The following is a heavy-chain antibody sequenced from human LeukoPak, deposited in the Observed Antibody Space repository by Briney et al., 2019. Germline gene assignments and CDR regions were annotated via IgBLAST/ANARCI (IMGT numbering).Heavy chain of an antibody. CDR3: ARDLIGGNRYCSSTSCYKD. J-gene: IGHJ4*02. D-gene: IGHD2-2*02. CDR1: GFTVSSNY. V-gene: IGHV3-21*01. CDR2: ISSSSSYI. Sequence: GGSLRLSCAASGFTVSSNYMSWVRQAPGKGLEWVSSISSSSSYIYYADSVKGRFTISRDNAKNSLYLQMNSLRAEDTAVYYCARDLIGGNRYCSSTSCYKDWGQGTLVTVSS.